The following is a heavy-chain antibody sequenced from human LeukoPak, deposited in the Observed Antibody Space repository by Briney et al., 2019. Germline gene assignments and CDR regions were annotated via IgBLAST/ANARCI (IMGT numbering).Heavy chain of an antibody. CDR2: ISGSGGST. Sequence: PGGSLRLSCAASGFTFSSYAMSWVRQAPGKGLEWVSAISGSGGSTYYADSVKGQFTISRDNSKNTLYLQMNSLRAEDTAVYYCAKDQETYYDFWSGFDAFDIWGQGTMVTVSS. D-gene: IGHD3-3*01. CDR1: GFTFSSYA. J-gene: IGHJ3*02. V-gene: IGHV3-23*01. CDR3: AKDQETYYDFWSGFDAFDI.